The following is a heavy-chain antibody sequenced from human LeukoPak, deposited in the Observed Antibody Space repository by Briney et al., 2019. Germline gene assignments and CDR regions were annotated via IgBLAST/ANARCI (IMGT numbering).Heavy chain of an antibody. CDR2: ISYDGSNK. CDR1: GFTFSSYG. D-gene: IGHD6-19*01. CDR3: AKDLSPIAVAGSDGFDY. Sequence: PGGSLRLSCAASGFTFSSYGMHWVRQAPGKGLEWVAVISYDGSNKYYADSVKGRFTISRDNSKNTLYLQMNSPRAQDTAVYYCAKDLSPIAVAGSDGFDYWGQGTLVTVSS. V-gene: IGHV3-30*18. J-gene: IGHJ4*02.